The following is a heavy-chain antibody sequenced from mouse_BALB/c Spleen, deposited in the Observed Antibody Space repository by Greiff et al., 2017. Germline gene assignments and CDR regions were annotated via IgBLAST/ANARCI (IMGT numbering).Heavy chain of an antibody. J-gene: IGHJ4*01. CDR1: GFTFSSYT. Sequence: EVMLVESGGGLVQPGGSLKLSCAASGFTFSSYTMSWVRQTPEKRLEWVAYISNGGGSTYYPDTVKGRFTISRDNAKNTLYLQMSSLKSEDTAMYYCARLTVVAPYYYAMDYWGQGTSVTVSS. D-gene: IGHD1-1*01. V-gene: IGHV5-12-2*01. CDR2: ISNGGGST. CDR3: ARLTVVAPYYYAMDY.